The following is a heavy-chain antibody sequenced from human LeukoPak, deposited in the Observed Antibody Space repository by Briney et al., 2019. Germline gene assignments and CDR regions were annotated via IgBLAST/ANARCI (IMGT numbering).Heavy chain of an antibody. D-gene: IGHD2/OR15-2a*01. V-gene: IGHV4-39*07. CDR2: IYYSGST. J-gene: IGHJ6*03. CDR3: ARGEGTTFGRYYYYYYMDV. Sequence: PSQTLSLTCTVSGGSISSSSYYWGWIRQPPGKGLEWIGSIYYSGSTYYNPSLKSRVTISVDTSKNQFSLKLSSVTAADTAVYYCARGEGTTFGRYYYYYYMDVWGKGTTVTVSS. CDR1: GGSISSSSYY.